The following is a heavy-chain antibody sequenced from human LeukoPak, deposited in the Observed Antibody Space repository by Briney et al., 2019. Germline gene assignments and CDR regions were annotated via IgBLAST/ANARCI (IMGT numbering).Heavy chain of an antibody. CDR2: ISAYNGNT. D-gene: IGHD2/OR15-2a*01. CDR3: ARDGVIFPINDAFDI. V-gene: IGHV1-18*01. J-gene: IGHJ3*02. Sequence: GASVKVSCKASGYTFTSYGISWVRQAPGQGLEWMGWISAYNGNTNYAQKLQGRVTMTTDTSTSTAYMELRSLRSDDTAVYYCARDGVIFPINDAFDIWGQGTMVTVSS. CDR1: GYTFTSYG.